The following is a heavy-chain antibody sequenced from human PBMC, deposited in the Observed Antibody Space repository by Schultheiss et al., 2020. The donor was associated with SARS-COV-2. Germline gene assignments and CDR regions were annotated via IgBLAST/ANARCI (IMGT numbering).Heavy chain of an antibody. CDR1: GFTFSSYA. V-gene: IGHV3-23*01. D-gene: IGHD3-22*01. CDR2: ISGSGGRT. CDR3: AKEPTVRYDSSGYIPY. Sequence: GGSLRLSCAASGFTFSSYAMSWVRQAPGKGLEWVSAISGSGGRTYYADSVKGRFTISRDNSKNTLYLQMNSLRAEDTAVYYCAKEPTVRYDSSGYIPYWGQGTLVTVSS. J-gene: IGHJ4*02.